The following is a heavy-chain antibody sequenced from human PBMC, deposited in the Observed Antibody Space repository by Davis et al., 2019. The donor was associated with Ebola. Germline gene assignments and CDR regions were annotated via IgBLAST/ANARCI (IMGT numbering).Heavy chain of an antibody. CDR3: ARDGEDCSSTSCSIDDAFDI. J-gene: IGHJ3*02. Sequence: PSETLSLTCTVSGGSISSGDYYWSWIRQPPGKGLEWIGYIYYSGSTYYNPSLKSRVTISVDTSKNQFSLKLSSVTAADTAVYYCARDGEDCSSTSCSIDDAFDIWGQGTMVTVSS. CDR1: GGSISSGDYY. CDR2: IYYSGST. V-gene: IGHV4-30-4*08. D-gene: IGHD2-2*01.